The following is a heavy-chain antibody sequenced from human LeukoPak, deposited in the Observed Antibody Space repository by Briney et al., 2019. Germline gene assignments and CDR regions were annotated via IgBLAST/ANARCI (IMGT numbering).Heavy chain of an antibody. CDR2: ISSSSSYI. D-gene: IGHD5-18*01. Sequence: GGSLRLSCAASGFTFSSYSMNWVRQAPGKGLEWVSSISSSSSYIYYADSVKGRFTISRDNAKNSLYLQMNSLRAEDTAVYYCARDPYSYGSFDYWGQETLVTVSS. V-gene: IGHV3-21*01. CDR1: GFTFSSYS. J-gene: IGHJ4*02. CDR3: ARDPYSYGSFDY.